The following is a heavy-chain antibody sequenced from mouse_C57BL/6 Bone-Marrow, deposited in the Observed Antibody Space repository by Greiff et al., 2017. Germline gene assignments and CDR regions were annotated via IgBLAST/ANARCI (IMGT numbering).Heavy chain of an antibody. CDR2: INSDGGST. CDR3: ARTYDGYPYWYFDV. J-gene: IGHJ1*03. V-gene: IGHV5-2*03. D-gene: IGHD2-3*01. CDR1: EYEFPSHD. Sequence: EVKLMESGGGLVQPGESLKLSCESNEYEFPSHDMSWVRKTPEKRLELVAAINSDGGSTYYPDTMERRFIISRDNTKKTLYLQMSSLRSEDTALYYCARTYDGYPYWYFDVWGTGTTVTVSS.